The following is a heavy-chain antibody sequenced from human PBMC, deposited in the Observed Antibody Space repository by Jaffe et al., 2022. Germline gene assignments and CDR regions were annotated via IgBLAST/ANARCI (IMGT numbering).Heavy chain of an antibody. D-gene: IGHD3-10*01. V-gene: IGHV3-48*01. CDR3: ARDGSMVQGVIFWWFDP. Sequence: EVQLVESGGGLVQPGGSLRLSCAGSGFTFSSYSMNWVRQAPGKGLEWVSYISSSSGTIYYADSVKGRFTISRDNAKNSLYLQMNSLRAEDTAVYYCARDGSMVQGVIFWWFDPWGQGTLVTVSS. CDR2: ISSSSGTI. J-gene: IGHJ5*02. CDR1: GFTFSSYS.